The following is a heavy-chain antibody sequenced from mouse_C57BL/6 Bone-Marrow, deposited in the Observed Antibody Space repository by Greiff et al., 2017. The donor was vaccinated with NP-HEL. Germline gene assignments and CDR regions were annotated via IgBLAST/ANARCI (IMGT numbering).Heavy chain of an antibody. CDR3: ARISYYFDY. V-gene: IGHV1-81*01. CDR2: IYPRSGNT. J-gene: IGHJ2*01. Sequence: VMLVESGAELARPGASVKLSCKASGYTFTSYGISWVKQRTGQGLEWIGEIYPRSGNTYYNEKFKGKATLTADKSSSTAYMELRSLTSEDSAVYFCARISYYFDYWGQGTTLTVSS. CDR1: GYTFTSYG.